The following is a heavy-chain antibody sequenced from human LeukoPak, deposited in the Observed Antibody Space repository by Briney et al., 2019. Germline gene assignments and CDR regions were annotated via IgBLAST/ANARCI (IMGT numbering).Heavy chain of an antibody. CDR2: IRSKADKYAT. Sequence: GGSLRLSCADSGFTFSGSPIHWVRQASGKGLEWVGHIRSKADKYATTYAASLRGRFTISRDDSEDTAYLQMNSLRAEDTAVYYCTKDWNYAVDPWGQGTQVTVSS. V-gene: IGHV3-73*01. CDR1: GFTFSGSP. CDR3: TKDWNYAVDP. D-gene: IGHD1-7*01. J-gene: IGHJ5*02.